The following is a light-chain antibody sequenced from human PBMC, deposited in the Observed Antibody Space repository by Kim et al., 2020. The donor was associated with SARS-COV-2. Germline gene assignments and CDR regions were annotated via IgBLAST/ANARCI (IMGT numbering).Light chain of an antibody. CDR3: QQYNSPYT. CDR1: QSISSW. J-gene: IGKJ2*01. CDR2: DAS. V-gene: IGKV1-5*01. Sequence: DIQMTQSPSTLSASVGDRVTITCRASQSISSWLAWYQQKPGKAPKLLIYDASSLISGVPSRFSGSGSGTESTLTISSLQPDDFATYYCQQYNSPYTFGQGTKLEI.